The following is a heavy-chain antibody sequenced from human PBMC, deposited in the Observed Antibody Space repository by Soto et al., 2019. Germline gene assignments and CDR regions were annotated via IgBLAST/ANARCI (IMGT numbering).Heavy chain of an antibody. V-gene: IGHV4-31*03. Sequence: QVQLQESGPGLVKPSQTLSLTCTVSGGSISSGGYYWSWIRQHPGKGLEWIGYIYDSGTTYYSPSLKSRVTISVDASKNQFSLKLSSMTAADTAVYYCARGRFGGAVATIMGFDPWGQGTLLTVSS. D-gene: IGHD5-12*01. CDR2: IYDSGTT. CDR3: ARGRFGGAVATIMGFDP. J-gene: IGHJ5*02. CDR1: GGSISSGGYY.